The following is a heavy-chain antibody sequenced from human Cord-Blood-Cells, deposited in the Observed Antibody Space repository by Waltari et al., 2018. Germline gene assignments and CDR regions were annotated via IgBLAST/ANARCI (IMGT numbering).Heavy chain of an antibody. CDR2: IYHSGST. D-gene: IGHD4-4*01. J-gene: IGHJ4*02. Sequence: QVQLQESGPGLVKPSDTLSLTCAVSGYSTSSGYYWGWIRQPPGKGLEWIGSIYHSGSTYYNPSLKSRVTISVDTSKNQFSLKLSSVTAADTAVYYCARGEGLQYPYYFDYWGQGTLVTVSS. CDR1: GYSTSSGYY. CDR3: ARGEGLQYPYYFDY. V-gene: IGHV4-38-2*01.